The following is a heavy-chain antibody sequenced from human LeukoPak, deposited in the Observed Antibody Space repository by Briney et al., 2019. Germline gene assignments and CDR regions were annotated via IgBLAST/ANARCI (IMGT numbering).Heavy chain of an antibody. Sequence: GGSLRLSCAASGFCFTSYGMHWVRQAPGKGLERVAVIWYDGTNKYYADSVKGRFTISRDTSNNMLYLQMNSLRAEDTAVYYCARVSESGNSDYWGQGTLVTVSS. V-gene: IGHV3-33*01. J-gene: IGHJ4*02. CDR1: GFCFTSYG. CDR2: IWYDGTNK. CDR3: ARVSESGNSDY. D-gene: IGHD4-23*01.